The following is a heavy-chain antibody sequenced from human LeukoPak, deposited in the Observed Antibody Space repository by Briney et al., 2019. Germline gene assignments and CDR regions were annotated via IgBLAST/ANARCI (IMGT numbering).Heavy chain of an antibody. CDR2: MNPNSGNT. CDR1: KYTFTNYN. J-gene: IGHJ3*02. V-gene: IGHV1-8*01. D-gene: IGHD2-15*01. Sequence: ASVEVSCKASKYTFTNYNINWVRQATGQGLEWMGWMNPNSGNTDYAQKFQGRVTMTRNTSISTAYMELSSLRSEDTAVYYCARALGYCSGGSCYSFDAFDIWGQGTMVTVSS. CDR3: ARALGYCSGGSCYSFDAFDI.